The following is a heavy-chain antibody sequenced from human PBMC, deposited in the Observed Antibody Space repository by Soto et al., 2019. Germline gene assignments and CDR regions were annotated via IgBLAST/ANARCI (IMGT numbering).Heavy chain of an antibody. V-gene: IGHV3-23*01. CDR1: GFTFSSYA. J-gene: IGHJ4*02. CDR2: ISGSGGNT. CDR3: AKGGGRGGSFNTRVDY. Sequence: GGSLRLSCAASGFTFSSYAMNRVRQSPGKGLEWVSGISGSGGNTYYADSVKGRFTISRDNSKNTLYLQMYSLRAGDMAVYYCAKGGGRGGSFNTRVDYWGQGTLVTVSS. D-gene: IGHD1-26*01.